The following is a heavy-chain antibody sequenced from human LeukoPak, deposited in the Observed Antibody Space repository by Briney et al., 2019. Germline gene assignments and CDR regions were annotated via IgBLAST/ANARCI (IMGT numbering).Heavy chain of an antibody. D-gene: IGHD2-15*01. Sequence: GGSLRLSCAASGFTLSSYAMSWVRQAPGKGLEWVSAISDTGNTYHADSVKGRFTISRDSSKNTLFLQMNRLRPEDAAVYYCAKAPVTTCRGAFCYPFDYWGLGALVTVSS. J-gene: IGHJ4*02. V-gene: IGHV3-23*01. CDR3: AKAPVTTCRGAFCYPFDY. CDR1: GFTLSSYA. CDR2: ISDTGNT.